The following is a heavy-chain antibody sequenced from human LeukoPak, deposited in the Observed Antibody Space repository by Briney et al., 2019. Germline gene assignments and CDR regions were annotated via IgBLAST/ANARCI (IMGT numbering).Heavy chain of an antibody. CDR1: GDTFTTDY. CDR3: ARARGSGSYYGHDYYYYHYMDV. V-gene: IGHV1-46*01. Sequence: ASVKVSCKASGDTFTTDYIHWVRQGPGQGPEWMGVSNPCGGSTTNAQKFQGRVTMTRDTSTSTVYMELSSLRSEDTAIYYCARARGSGSYYGHDYYYYHYMDVWGKGTTVTVSS. J-gene: IGHJ6*03. CDR2: SNPCGGST. D-gene: IGHD3-10*01.